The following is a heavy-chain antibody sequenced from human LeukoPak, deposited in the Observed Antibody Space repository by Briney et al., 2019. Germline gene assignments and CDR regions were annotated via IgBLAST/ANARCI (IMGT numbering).Heavy chain of an antibody. CDR3: AREYYYGSGSYTYYYYMDV. CDR1: GFTFSNYA. J-gene: IGHJ6*03. D-gene: IGHD3-10*01. Sequence: PGGSLRLSCAASGFTFSNYAMHWVRQAPGKGLEWVAVIFYDGSIQYYADSVRGRFTISRDNSKNSLYLQMNSLRAEDTALYYCAREYYYGSGSYTYYYYMDVWGKGTTVTVSS. V-gene: IGHV3-30*04. CDR2: IFYDGSIQ.